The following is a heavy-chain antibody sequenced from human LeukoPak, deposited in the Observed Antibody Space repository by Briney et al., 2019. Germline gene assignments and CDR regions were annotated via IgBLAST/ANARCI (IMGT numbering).Heavy chain of an antibody. CDR1: GGSISSSY. Sequence: SETLSPTCTVSGGSISSSYWSWIRQPPGKGLEWIGSIYCSGSTNYNPSLKSRVTISLDTSKNQFSLKLTSVTAADTAVYYCARGYDYDSSGYSAGYLNWFDPWGQGTLVTVCS. J-gene: IGHJ5*02. CDR3: ARGYDYDSSGYSAGYLNWFDP. CDR2: IYCSGST. D-gene: IGHD3-22*01. V-gene: IGHV4-59*01.